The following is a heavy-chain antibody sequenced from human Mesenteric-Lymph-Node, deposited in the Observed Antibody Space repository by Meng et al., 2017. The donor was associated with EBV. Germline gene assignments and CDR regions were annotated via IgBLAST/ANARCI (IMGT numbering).Heavy chain of an antibody. V-gene: IGHV4-34*01. J-gene: IGHJ4*02. CDR1: GGSFSGYS. CDR3: ARKEQQLVHYFDY. CDR2: INHGGST. D-gene: IGHD6-13*01. Sequence: QVQLQHWGAGCLEPSEDLSLTCAVYGGSFSGYSWSWSRQPPGKGLEWIGEINHGGSTNYNPSLKRRVTISVDTSKNQFSLKLSSVTAADTAVYYCARKEQQLVHYFDYWGQGTLVTVSS.